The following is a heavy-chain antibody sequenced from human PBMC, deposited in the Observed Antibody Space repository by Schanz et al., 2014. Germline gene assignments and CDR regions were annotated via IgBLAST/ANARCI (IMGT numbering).Heavy chain of an antibody. CDR2: ITAYNGDT. J-gene: IGHJ6*02. D-gene: IGHD3-10*01. CDR1: GYTFSSYG. V-gene: IGHV1-18*01. Sequence: QVQLVQSGAEVKKPGASVKVSCKTSGYTFSSYGITWVRQAPGQGLEWMGWITAYNGDTNYALKLQGRVTMTTDTSTGTAYMELRSLRSDDTAVYYCARDGGEVVRGVIEGVNHYYYGMDVWGQGTTVTVSS. CDR3: ARDGGEVVRGVIEGVNHYYYGMDV.